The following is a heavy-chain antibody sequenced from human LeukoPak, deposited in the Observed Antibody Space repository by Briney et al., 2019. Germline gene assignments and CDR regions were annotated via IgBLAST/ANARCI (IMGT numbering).Heavy chain of an antibody. CDR2: ISYDGSNR. V-gene: IGHV3-30-3*01. J-gene: IGHJ4*02. Sequence: PGGSLRLSCAASGFTFSSYAMHWVRQAPGKGLEWVAVISYDGSNRYYADSVKGRFTISRDNSKNTLYLQMNSQRAEDTAVYYCARDSYLDYWGQGTLVTVSS. CDR3: ARDSYLDY. CDR1: GFTFSSYA.